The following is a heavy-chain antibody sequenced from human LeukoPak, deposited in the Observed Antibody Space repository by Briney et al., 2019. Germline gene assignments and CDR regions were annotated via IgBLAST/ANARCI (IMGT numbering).Heavy chain of an antibody. V-gene: IGHV4-59*01. J-gene: IGHJ5*02. CDR3: ARGGRAVASNWFDP. CDR1: GGSISSYY. Sequence: SETLSLTCTVSGGSISSYYWTWIRQPPGKGLEWIGYIYYSGSTNYNPPLKSRVTISVDTSKNQFSLKLSSVTAADTAVYYCARGGRAVASNWFDPWGQGTLVTVSS. CDR2: IYYSGST. D-gene: IGHD6-19*01.